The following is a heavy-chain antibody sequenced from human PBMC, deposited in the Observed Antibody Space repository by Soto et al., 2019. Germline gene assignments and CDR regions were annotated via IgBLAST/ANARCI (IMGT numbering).Heavy chain of an antibody. Sequence: ASVKVSCKVSGYTLTELSMHWVRQAPGKGLEWKGGFDPEDGETIYAQKFQGRVTMTEDTSTDTAYMELSSLRSEDTAVFYCATSEGPLGYNWNYSPLDYWGQGTLVTVSS. CDR2: FDPEDGET. D-gene: IGHD1-7*01. CDR3: ATSEGPLGYNWNYSPLDY. V-gene: IGHV1-24*01. CDR1: GYTLTELS. J-gene: IGHJ4*02.